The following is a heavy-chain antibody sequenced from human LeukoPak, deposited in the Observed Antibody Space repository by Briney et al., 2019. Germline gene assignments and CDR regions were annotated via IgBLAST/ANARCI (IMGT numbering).Heavy chain of an antibody. J-gene: IGHJ4*02. CDR3: TTEHIASFLWY. Sequence: GGSLRLSCAAYGFTFSNAWMSWVRQAPGKGLEWVGRIKSKTDGWTTDYAAPVKGRFTISRDDSKNTLYLQMNSLKTEDTAVYYCTTEHIASFLWYWGQGTLVTVSS. D-gene: IGHD3-3*02. CDR1: GFTFSNAW. V-gene: IGHV3-15*01. CDR2: IKSKTDGWTT.